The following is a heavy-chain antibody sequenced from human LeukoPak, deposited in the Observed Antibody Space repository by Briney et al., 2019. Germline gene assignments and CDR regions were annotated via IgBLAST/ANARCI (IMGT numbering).Heavy chain of an antibody. V-gene: IGHV4-59*01. CDR3: ARERNYYDSSGHNWFDP. Sequence: PSETLSLTCTVSGGSISSYYWSWIRQPPGKGLEWIGYIYYSGGTNYNPSLKSRVTISVDTSKNQFSLKLSSVTAADTAVYYCARERNYYDSSGHNWFDPWGQGTLVTVSS. CDR2: IYYSGGT. J-gene: IGHJ5*02. D-gene: IGHD3-22*01. CDR1: GGSISSYY.